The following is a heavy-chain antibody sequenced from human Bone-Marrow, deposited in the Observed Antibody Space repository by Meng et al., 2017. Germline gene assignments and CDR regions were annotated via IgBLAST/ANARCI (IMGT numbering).Heavy chain of an antibody. J-gene: IGHJ4*02. D-gene: IGHD4-11*01. V-gene: IGHV4-34*01. CDR2: INHSGST. CDR3: ARGPTTMAHDFDY. Sequence: QVQLQQWGAGLFKPSETLSLTCAVYGGSFSGYYWSWIRQPPGKGLEWIGEINHSGSTNYNPSLKSRVTISVDTSKNQFSLKLSSVTAADTAVYYCARGPTTMAHDFDYWGQGTLVTVSS. CDR1: GGSFSGYY.